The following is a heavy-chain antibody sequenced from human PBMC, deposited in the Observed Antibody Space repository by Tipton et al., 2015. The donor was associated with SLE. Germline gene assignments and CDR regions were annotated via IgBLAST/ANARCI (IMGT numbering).Heavy chain of an antibody. CDR1: GGSISSSSYY. CDR3: ARWCTTYGFRY. Sequence: GLVKPSETLSLTCTVSGGSISSSSYYWGWIRQPAGKGLEWIGRIYISGTTNYNPSLKSRVTISVHTSKNQFSLKLNSVTAADTALYYCARWCTTYGFRYWGQGTLVAVSS. CDR2: IYISGTT. J-gene: IGHJ4*02. D-gene: IGHD3-10*01. V-gene: IGHV4-61*02.